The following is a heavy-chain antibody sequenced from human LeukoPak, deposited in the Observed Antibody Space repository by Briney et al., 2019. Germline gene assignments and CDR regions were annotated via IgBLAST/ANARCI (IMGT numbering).Heavy chain of an antibody. Sequence: SETLSLTCAVYGGSFSGYYWSWIRQPPGKGLEWIGEINHSGSTNYNPSLKSRVTISVDTSKNQFSLKLSSVTAADTAVYYCASAVAAGFNWFDPWGQGTLVTVSS. D-gene: IGHD6-19*01. CDR1: GGSFSGYY. V-gene: IGHV4-34*01. J-gene: IGHJ5*02. CDR3: ASAVAAGFNWFDP. CDR2: INHSGST.